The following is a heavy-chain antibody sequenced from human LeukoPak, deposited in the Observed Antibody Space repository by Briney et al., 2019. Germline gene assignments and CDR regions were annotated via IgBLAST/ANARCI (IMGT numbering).Heavy chain of an antibody. CDR2: INPDGSST. CDR1: GFIFRNYW. J-gene: IGHJ4*02. D-gene: IGHD3-22*01. CDR3: ARAYDIDY. Sequence: GGSLRLSCAASGFIFRNYWMHWVRRVPGKGLVWVSRINPDGSSTTYADSVKGRFTISRDNAKNTVYLQINSLRAEDTAVYYCARAYDIDYWGQGTLVTVSS. V-gene: IGHV3-74*01.